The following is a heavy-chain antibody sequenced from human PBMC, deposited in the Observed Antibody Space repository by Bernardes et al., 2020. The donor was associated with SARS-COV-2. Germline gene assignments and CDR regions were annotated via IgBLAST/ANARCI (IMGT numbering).Heavy chain of an antibody. D-gene: IGHD5-12*01. Sequence: SETLSLTCTVSGGSISSYYWSWIRQPPGKGLEWIGYIFDSGDTKYNPSLKSRVTISVDTSKSQFSLKLRSVTAADTAVYYCARSRDGYPNWVFWGQGTLVTVSS. V-gene: IGHV4-59*01. CDR1: GGSISSYY. J-gene: IGHJ4*02. CDR2: IFDSGDT. CDR3: ARSRDGYPNWVF.